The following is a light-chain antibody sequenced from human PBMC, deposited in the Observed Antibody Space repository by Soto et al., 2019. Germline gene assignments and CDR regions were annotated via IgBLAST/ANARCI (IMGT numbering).Light chain of an antibody. CDR3: SSYAGRNTLI. Sequence: QSVLTQPPSASGSPGQSVTISCTGTSSDVGDFNYVSWYQQHPGKAPKLMIYEVTKRPSGVPDRFSGSKSGNTASLTVSGLQAEDEADYYCSSYAGRNTLIFGGGTNVTVL. J-gene: IGLJ2*01. CDR1: SSDVGDFNY. V-gene: IGLV2-8*01. CDR2: EVT.